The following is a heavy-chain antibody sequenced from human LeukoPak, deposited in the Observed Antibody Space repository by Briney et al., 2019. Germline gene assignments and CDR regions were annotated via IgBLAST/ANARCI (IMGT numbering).Heavy chain of an antibody. CDR2: ILHNGDST. V-gene: IGHV3-23*01. CDR3: ARLSSFAFDI. CDR1: GFTCSTYV. D-gene: IGHD3-16*02. J-gene: IGHJ3*02. Sequence: GGSLRLSCAASGFTCSTYVMSWVRQAPGKGLEWLSLILHNGDSTYYADSVKGRFTISRDNAKNTLYLQLNSLRAEDTAVYYCARLSSFAFDIWGQGTMVTVSS.